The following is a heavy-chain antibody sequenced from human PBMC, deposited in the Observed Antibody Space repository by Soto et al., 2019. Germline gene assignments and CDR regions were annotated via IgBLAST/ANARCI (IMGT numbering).Heavy chain of an antibody. CDR1: GGTFSSYA. V-gene: IGHV1-69*06. CDR3: ARDCNVVGAKYNWIPSYYYGMYV. J-gene: IGHJ6*02. D-gene: IGHD1-1*01. CDR2: IIPIFGTA. Sequence: QVQLVQSGAEVKKPGSSVKVSCKASGGTFSSYAISWVRQAPGQGLEWMGGIIPIFGTANYAQKFQGRVTITADKSTSTAYMELSSLRSEDTAVYYCARDCNVVGAKYNWIPSYYYGMYVWGQGTTVTVSS.